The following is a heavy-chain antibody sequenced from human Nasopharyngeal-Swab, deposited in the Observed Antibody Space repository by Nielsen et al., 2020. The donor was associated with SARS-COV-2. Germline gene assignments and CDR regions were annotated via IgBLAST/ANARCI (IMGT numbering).Heavy chain of an antibody. CDR2: IDKKANNYAT. CDR1: GFIFGDCA. J-gene: IGHJ5*02. CDR3: TRDNGTYNWFDP. Sequence: GGSLRLSCAGSGFIFGDCAIHWVRQSSAKGLEWVAHIDKKANNYATEYAASVKGRFTISRDDSSNMAYLQMNRLNTEDTAVYYCTRDNGTYNWFDPWGQGALDTVSS. V-gene: IGHV3-73*01. D-gene: IGHD3-10*01.